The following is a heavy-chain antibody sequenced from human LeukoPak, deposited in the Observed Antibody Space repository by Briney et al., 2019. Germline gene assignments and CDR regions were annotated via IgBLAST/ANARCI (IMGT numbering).Heavy chain of an antibody. V-gene: IGHV1-69*10. Sequence: ASVKVSCKASGGTFTSYAISWGRQAPGQGREWMGGIIPIFGIANYAQKFQGRVTITADKSTSTAYMELSSLRSEDTAVYYCARDRRGPEGHYYGIDVWGQGTTVTVSS. CDR2: IIPIFGIA. CDR1: GGTFTSYA. J-gene: IGHJ6*02. CDR3: ARDRRGPEGHYYGIDV.